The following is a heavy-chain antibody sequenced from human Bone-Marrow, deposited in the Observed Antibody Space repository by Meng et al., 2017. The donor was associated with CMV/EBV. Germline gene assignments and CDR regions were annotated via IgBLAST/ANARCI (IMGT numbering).Heavy chain of an antibody. CDR2: IYHSGST. D-gene: IGHD2-2*02. Sequence: SCTVSGDSFSSGDYYWNWIRQHPGKGLEWIGNIYHSGSTDYHPSLRSRLTISIDTSKNQFSLKLRSVTAADTAVYYCARGGSLGCSSISCYTGNWFDPWGQGTLVTVSS. V-gene: IGHV4-31*02. J-gene: IGHJ5*02. CDR3: ARGGSLGCSSISCYTGNWFDP. CDR1: GDSFSSGDYY.